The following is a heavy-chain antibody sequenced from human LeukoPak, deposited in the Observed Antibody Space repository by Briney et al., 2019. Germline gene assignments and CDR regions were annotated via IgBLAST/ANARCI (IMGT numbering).Heavy chain of an antibody. J-gene: IGHJ2*01. V-gene: IGHV4-38-2*02. CDR1: GYSISSGYY. CDR2: IYHSGTT. Sequence: SETLSLTCSVSGYSISSGYYWGWIRQPPGEGLEWIGNIYHSGTTYHNPSLKSRVTMSVDTSKNQFSLKLTSLTATDTAVYFCARTFGLRGWYFDLWGRGTLVSVSS. D-gene: IGHD3-16*01. CDR3: ARTFGLRGWYFDL.